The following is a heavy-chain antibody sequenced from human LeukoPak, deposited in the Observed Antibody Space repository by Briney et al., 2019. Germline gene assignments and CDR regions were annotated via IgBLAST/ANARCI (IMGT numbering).Heavy chain of an antibody. CDR2: INHNGNVN. CDR3: ARGGGLDV. D-gene: IGHD3-16*01. V-gene: IGHV3-7*03. Sequence: GGSLRLSCAASGFTFSSSAMNWARQAPGKGLEWVASINHNGNVNYYVDSVKGRFTISRDNAKNSLYLQMSNLRAEDTAVYFCARGGGLDVWGQGATVTVSS. J-gene: IGHJ6*02. CDR1: GFTFSSSA.